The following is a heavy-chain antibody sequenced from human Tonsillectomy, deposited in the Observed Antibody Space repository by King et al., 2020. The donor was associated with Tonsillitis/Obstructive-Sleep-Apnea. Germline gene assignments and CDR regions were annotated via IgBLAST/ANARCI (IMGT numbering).Heavy chain of an antibody. D-gene: IGHD3-3*01. CDR2: IYHLGSP. CDR1: CGSVIPTNW. J-gene: IGHJ5*02. Sequence: VQLQESGPGLVKPSGTLSLTCAVSCGSVIPTNWWSLGRQPPGKGLGGIGDIYHLGSPNYSPSLKSRVTISLDKSKNQFSLILNSVTAADTAVYYCARGGLDYDFSFDPWGQGALVTVSS. CDR3: ARGGLDYDFSFDP. V-gene: IGHV4-4*02.